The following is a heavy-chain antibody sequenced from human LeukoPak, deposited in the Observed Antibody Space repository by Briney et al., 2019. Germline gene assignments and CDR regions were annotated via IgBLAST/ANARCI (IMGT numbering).Heavy chain of an antibody. J-gene: IGHJ4*02. CDR3: ARLWYYDSSGYPDY. V-gene: IGHV4-59*08. D-gene: IGHD3-22*01. Sequence: PSETLSLTCTVSGGSISSYYWSWIRQPPGKGLEWIGYIYYSGSTSYNPSLKSRVTISVDTSKNQFSLKLSSVTAADTAVYYCARLWYYDSSGYPDYWGQGTLVTVSS. CDR2: IYYSGST. CDR1: GGSISSYY.